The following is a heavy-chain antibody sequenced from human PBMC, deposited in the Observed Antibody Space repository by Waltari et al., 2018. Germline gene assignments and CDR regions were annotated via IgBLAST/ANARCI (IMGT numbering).Heavy chain of an antibody. V-gene: IGHV3-49*03. CDR3: ARGVSGYSSYFDY. J-gene: IGHJ4*02. Sequence: EVQLVESGGGLVQPGRSLRLSCTASGFIFGDYAMSWFRRAPGKGLDGVGFIRGTPYGGTTEYAASVKGRFIISRDDSKAIAHLQLSSLKTEDTAVYYCARGVSGYSSYFDYWGQGTLVTVSS. D-gene: IGHD3-22*01. CDR2: IRGTPYGGTT. CDR1: GFIFGDYA.